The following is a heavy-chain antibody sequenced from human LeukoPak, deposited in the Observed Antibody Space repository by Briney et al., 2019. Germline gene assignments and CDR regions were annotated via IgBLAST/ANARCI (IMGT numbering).Heavy chain of an antibody. Sequence: PGGSLGLSCAASGFTFSSYSMNWVRQAPGKGLEWVSYISSSSSTIYYADSVKGRFTISRDNAKNSLYLQMNSLRAEDTAVYYCARKGMEAVAGPWYFDLWGRGTLVTVSS. CDR2: ISSSSSTI. CDR1: GFTFSSYS. V-gene: IGHV3-48*04. CDR3: ARKGMEAVAGPWYFDL. J-gene: IGHJ2*01. D-gene: IGHD6-19*01.